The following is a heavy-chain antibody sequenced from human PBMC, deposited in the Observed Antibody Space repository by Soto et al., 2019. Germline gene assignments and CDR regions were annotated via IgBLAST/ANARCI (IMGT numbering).Heavy chain of an antibody. CDR2: IYYSGST. CDR3: ARDKRGQQQGGYYYGMDV. Sequence: SETLSLTCTVSGGSISSYYWSWIRQPPGKGLEWIGYIYYSGSTNYNPSLKSRVTISVDTSKNQFSLKLSSVTAADTAVYYCARDKRGQQQGGYYYGMDVWGQGTTVTVSS. CDR1: GGSISSYY. D-gene: IGHD6-13*01. J-gene: IGHJ6*02. V-gene: IGHV4-59*01.